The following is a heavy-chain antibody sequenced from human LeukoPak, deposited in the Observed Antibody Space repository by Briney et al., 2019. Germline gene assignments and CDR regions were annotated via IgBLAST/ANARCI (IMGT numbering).Heavy chain of an antibody. V-gene: IGHV4-61*02. CDR1: GGSISSGSYY. D-gene: IGHD3-3*01. CDR2: INTSGST. J-gene: IGHJ3*02. CDR3: ARDNKWGDFWSGFDAFDI. Sequence: SETLSLTCTVSGGSISSGSYYWSWIRQPAGKGLEWIGRINTSGSTNYNPSLKSRVTISVDTSKNQFSLKLSSVTAADTAVYYCARDNKWGDFWSGFDAFDIWGQGTMVTVSS.